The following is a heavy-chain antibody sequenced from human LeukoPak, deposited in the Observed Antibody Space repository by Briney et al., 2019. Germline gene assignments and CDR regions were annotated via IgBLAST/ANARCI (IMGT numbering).Heavy chain of an antibody. CDR2: ISGGGGST. D-gene: IGHD1-26*01. CDR1: GFTFTSYS. Sequence: GGSLRLSCAASGFTFTSYSMNWVRQAPGKGLEWVSTISGGGGSTYYADSVKGRFTISRDNSKNTLYLQVNSLRTEDTAVYYCAKGGKWDVTPFDYWGQGTLVTVSS. CDR3: AKGGKWDVTPFDY. J-gene: IGHJ4*02. V-gene: IGHV3-23*01.